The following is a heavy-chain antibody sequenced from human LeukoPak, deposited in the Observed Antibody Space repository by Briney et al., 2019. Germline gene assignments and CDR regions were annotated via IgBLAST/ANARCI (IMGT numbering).Heavy chain of an antibody. CDR2: FSGSGGST. V-gene: IGHV3-23*01. Sequence: GGSLRLSCAASGFIFSNYAMSWVRQAPGKGLQWVSAFSGSGGSTYYADSVKGRFAISRDNAKNSLYLQMNSLRAEDTAVYYCAELGITMIGGVWGKGTTVTISS. CDR3: AELGITMIGGV. D-gene: IGHD3-10*02. J-gene: IGHJ6*04. CDR1: GFIFSNYA.